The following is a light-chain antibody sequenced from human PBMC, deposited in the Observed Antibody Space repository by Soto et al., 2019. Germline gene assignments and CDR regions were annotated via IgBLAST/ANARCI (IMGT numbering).Light chain of an antibody. CDR3: CSYAGPYTSV. J-gene: IGLJ1*01. CDR2: DVT. V-gene: IGLV2-11*01. CDR1: SSDGGGYNF. Sequence: QSVLTQPRSVSGSAGQAVTISCTGTSSDGGGYNFVSWYQQHPGKAPKRRMFDVTERPSGVPDRFSGFKSANTASLTISALQADDETDYYCCSYAGPYTSVFGTGTKVTVL.